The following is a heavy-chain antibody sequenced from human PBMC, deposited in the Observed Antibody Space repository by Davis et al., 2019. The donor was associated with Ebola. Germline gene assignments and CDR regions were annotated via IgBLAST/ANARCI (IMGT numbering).Heavy chain of an antibody. Sequence: GESLKISCQASGFNLNNYWIAWVRQMPGKGVEWMAMIYPYDSQTKYSPSFKGLVTVSVDRSITTAYLQWSSLQASDTAMYYCARAPAVADPTTFDSWGQGTLVTVSS. J-gene: IGHJ4*02. CDR1: GFNLNNYW. CDR3: ARAPAVADPTTFDS. CDR2: IYPYDSQT. D-gene: IGHD6-19*01. V-gene: IGHV5-51*01.